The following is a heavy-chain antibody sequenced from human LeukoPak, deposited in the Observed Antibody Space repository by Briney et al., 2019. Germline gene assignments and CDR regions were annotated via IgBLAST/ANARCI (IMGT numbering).Heavy chain of an antibody. D-gene: IGHD1-26*01. CDR2: INHSGST. CDR1: GGSFSGYY. J-gene: IGHJ5*02. CDR3: ARVRGALVYNWFDP. Sequence: SSETLSFTCAVYGGSFSGYYWSWIRQPPGKGLEWIGEINHSGSTNYNPSLKSRVTISVDTSKNQFSLKLSSVTAADTAVYYCARVRGALVYNWFDPWGQGTLVTVSS. V-gene: IGHV4-34*01.